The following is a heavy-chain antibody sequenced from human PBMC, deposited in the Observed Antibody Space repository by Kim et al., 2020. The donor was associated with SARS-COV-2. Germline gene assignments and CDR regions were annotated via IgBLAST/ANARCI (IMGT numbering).Heavy chain of an antibody. D-gene: IGHD2-21*01. J-gene: IGHJ6*02. CDR3: ARGIILGVYGMDV. V-gene: IGHV3-48*03. Sequence: ADSVKGRFTISRDNAKNSLYLQMNSLRAEDTAVYYCARGIILGVYGMDVWGQGTTVTVSS.